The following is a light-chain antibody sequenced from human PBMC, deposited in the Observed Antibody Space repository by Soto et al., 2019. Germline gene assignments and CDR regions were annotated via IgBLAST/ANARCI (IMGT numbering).Light chain of an antibody. CDR3: QQAHSFPPT. V-gene: IGKV1-12*01. CDR2: AAS. CDR1: QGVSRG. Sequence: DIPMTQSPSSVSASVGDRLTITCRATQGVSRGIAWYQQKPGKAPKLLIYAASNLQSGVPSRFSGSGSGTDFTLTISSLQPDDFATYYCQQAHSFPPTFGQGTKVEI. J-gene: IGKJ1*01.